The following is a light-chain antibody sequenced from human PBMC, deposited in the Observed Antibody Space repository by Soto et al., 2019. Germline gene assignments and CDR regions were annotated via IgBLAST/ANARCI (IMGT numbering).Light chain of an antibody. Sequence: EVLMTQSPATLSVSPGEKATLSCWASETVATNLAWYQQKPGQAPRLLISGASTRAAGISDRFRGSGSGTEFTLTISSLRSEDSGIYYCQQSYSIPQTFGHGTKVEIK. CDR2: GAS. V-gene: IGKV3-15*01. CDR3: QQSYSIPQT. CDR1: ETVATN. J-gene: IGKJ1*01.